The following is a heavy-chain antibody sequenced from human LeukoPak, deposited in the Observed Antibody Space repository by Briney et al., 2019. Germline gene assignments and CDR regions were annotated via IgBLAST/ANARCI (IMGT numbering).Heavy chain of an antibody. D-gene: IGHD4-17*01. Sequence: SETLSLTCAVYGGSFSGYYWSWIRQPPGKGLEWIGEINHSGSTNYNPSLKSRVTISVDTSKNQFSLKLSSVTAADTAVYYCARGSGDQNFDYWGQGTLVTVSS. CDR2: INHSGST. J-gene: IGHJ4*02. CDR1: GGSFSGYY. V-gene: IGHV4-34*01. CDR3: ARGSGDQNFDY.